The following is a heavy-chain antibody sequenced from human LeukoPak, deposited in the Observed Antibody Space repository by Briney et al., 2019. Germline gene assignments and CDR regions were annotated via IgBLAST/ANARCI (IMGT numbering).Heavy chain of an antibody. CDR3: ARESGYVRYFDY. J-gene: IGHJ4*02. D-gene: IGHD5-12*01. V-gene: IGHV3-11*06. CDR1: GFTFSDYY. Sequence: PGGSLRLSCAASGFTFSDYYMSWIRQAPGKGLEWVSYISSSSSYTNYADSVKGRFTISRDNAKNSLYLQMNSLRAEDTAVYYCARESGYVRYFDYWGQGTLVTVSS. CDR2: ISSSSSYT.